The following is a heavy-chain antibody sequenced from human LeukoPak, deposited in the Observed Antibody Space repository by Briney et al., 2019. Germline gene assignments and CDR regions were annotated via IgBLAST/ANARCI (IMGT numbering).Heavy chain of an antibody. CDR3: AKRVGAGVYTFDI. J-gene: IGHJ3*02. CDR1: GFTVSTNC. V-gene: IGHV3-53*04. CDR2: IYSGGTT. D-gene: IGHD2-8*01. Sequence: GRSLRLSCAASGFTVSTNCMTWVRQAPGKGLEWVSTIYSGGTTYYADSVMGRFTISRHNSRNTLYLQMNSLRAEDTAVYYCAKRVGAGVYTFDIWGQGTMVTVSS.